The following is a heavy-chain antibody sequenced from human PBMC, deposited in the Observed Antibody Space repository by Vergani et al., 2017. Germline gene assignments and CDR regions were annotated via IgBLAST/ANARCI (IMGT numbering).Heavy chain of an antibody. CDR1: GYTFTSYG. Sequence: QVKLVQSGAEVKKPGASVKVSCKASGYTFTSYGISWVRQAPGQGLEWMGWISAYNGNTNYAQKLQGRVTMTTDTSTSTDYMELRSLRSDDTAVYYCARPVRVRCSRTSCFEDYFDYWGQGTLVTVSS. J-gene: IGHJ4*02. CDR3: ARPVRVRCSRTSCFEDYFDY. CDR2: ISAYNGNT. D-gene: IGHD2-2*01. V-gene: IGHV1-18*01.